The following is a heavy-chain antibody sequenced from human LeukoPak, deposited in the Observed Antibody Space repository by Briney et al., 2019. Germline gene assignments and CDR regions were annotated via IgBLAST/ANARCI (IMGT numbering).Heavy chain of an antibody. Sequence: ASVKVSCKASGYTFTSYDINWVRQATGQGLEWMGWMNPNSGNTGYAQKFQGRVTMTRNTSIGTAYMELSSLNSDDTAIYYCTVAKEGNAFDIWGQGTMVTVSS. J-gene: IGHJ3*02. V-gene: IGHV1-8*01. CDR3: TVAKEGNAFDI. CDR2: MNPNSGNT. CDR1: GYTFTSYD. D-gene: IGHD5-12*01.